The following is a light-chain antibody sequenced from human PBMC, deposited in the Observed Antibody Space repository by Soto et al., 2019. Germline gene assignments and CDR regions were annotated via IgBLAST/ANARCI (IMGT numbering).Light chain of an antibody. CDR2: GNS. J-gene: IGLJ7*01. CDR1: SSNIGAGYD. V-gene: IGLV1-40*01. Sequence: VVTQPPSVSGAPGQRVTISCTGSSSNIGAGYDVHWYQQLPGTAPKLLIYGNSNRPSGVPDRFSGSKSGTSASLAITGLQAEDEADYYCQSYDSSLSGSAVFGGGTKLTVL. CDR3: QSYDSSLSGSAV.